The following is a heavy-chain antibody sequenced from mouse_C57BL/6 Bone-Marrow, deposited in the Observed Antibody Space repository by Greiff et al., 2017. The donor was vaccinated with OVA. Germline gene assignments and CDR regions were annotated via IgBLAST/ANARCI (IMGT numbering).Heavy chain of an antibody. V-gene: IGHV1-15*01. Sequence: QVQLKQSGAELVRPGASVTLSCKASGYTFTDYEMHWVKQTPVHGLEWIGAIDPETGGTAYNQKFKGKAILTADKSSSTAYMELRSLTSEDSAVYYCTRTNWDYWYFDVWGTGTTVTVSS. D-gene: IGHD4-1*02. CDR3: TRTNWDYWYFDV. J-gene: IGHJ1*03. CDR2: IDPETGGT. CDR1: GYTFTDYE.